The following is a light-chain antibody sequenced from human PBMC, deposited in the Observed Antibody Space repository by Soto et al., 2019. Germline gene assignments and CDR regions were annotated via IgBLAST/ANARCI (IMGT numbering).Light chain of an antibody. J-gene: IGKJ1*01. CDR3: QQYNNRPPWT. Sequence: EIVMTQSPATLSVSPGERATLSCRASQSVSSNLAWYQQKPCQAPRLLIYGASTRATGIPARFSGSGSGTDCTLTISRLQSEDFAVYYCQQYNNRPPWTFGQGTKVEIK. V-gene: IGKV3-15*01. CDR2: GAS. CDR1: QSVSSN.